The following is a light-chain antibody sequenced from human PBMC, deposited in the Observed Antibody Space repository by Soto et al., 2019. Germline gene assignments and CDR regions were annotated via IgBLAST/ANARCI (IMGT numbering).Light chain of an antibody. CDR3: QHYNSYSDA. Sequence: DIQMTQSPSTLSGSVGDRVTITCRASQTISSWLAWYQQKPGKAPKLLIYKATTLKGGVTSRLSGSGSATEFTLTLSSLQPDDFATYYCQHYNSYSDAFGQGTEVDIK. V-gene: IGKV1-5*03. J-gene: IGKJ1*01. CDR2: KAT. CDR1: QTISSW.